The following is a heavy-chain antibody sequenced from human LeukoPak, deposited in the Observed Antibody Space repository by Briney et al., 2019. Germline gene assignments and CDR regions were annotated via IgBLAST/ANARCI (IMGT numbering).Heavy chain of an antibody. CDR1: GGSISSNNW. Sequence: SGILSLTCAVSGGSISSNNWWSWVRQPPGRGLEWIADIYHTGSTNYSPSLKSRVTISVDKSKNQFFLKLNSVTAADTAVYYCGRLMAGLDWGQGTLVTVSS. J-gene: IGHJ4*02. CDR2: IYHTGST. CDR3: GRLMAGLD. D-gene: IGHD6-19*01. V-gene: IGHV4-4*02.